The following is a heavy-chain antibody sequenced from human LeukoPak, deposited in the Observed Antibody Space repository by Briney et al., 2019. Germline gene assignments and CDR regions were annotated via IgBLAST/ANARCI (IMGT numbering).Heavy chain of an antibody. D-gene: IGHD2-2*01. J-gene: IGHJ4*02. Sequence: PGGSLRLSCAASGFTFSSYSMNWVRQAPGKGLEWVSSISSSSSYIYYADSVKGRFTISRDNAKNSLYLQMNSLRAEDTAVYYCARDVRYCSSTSCPVYWGQRTLVTVSS. CDR2: ISSSSSYI. CDR3: ARDVRYCSSTSCPVY. V-gene: IGHV3-21*01. CDR1: GFTFSSYS.